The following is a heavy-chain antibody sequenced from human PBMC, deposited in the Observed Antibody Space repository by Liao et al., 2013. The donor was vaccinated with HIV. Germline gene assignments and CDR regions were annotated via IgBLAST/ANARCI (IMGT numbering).Heavy chain of an antibody. Sequence: QVQLQQWGAGLLKPSETLSLTCAVYGGSFSSYYWSWIRQPAGKGLEWIGRIYTSGSTNYNPSLKSRVTMSVDTSKNQFSLKLSSVTAADTAVYYCARAPITIVGVSVYGGAFDIWGQGTMVTVSS. J-gene: IGHJ3*02. CDR3: ARAPITIVGVSVYGGAFDI. CDR2: IYTSGST. V-gene: IGHV4-59*10. D-gene: IGHD1-26*01. CDR1: GGSFSSYY.